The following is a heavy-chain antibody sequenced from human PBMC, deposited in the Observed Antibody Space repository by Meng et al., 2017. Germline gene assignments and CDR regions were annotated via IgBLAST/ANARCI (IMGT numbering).Heavy chain of an antibody. CDR1: GYTFTSYY. D-gene: IGHD1-26*01. CDR2: INPSGGST. J-gene: IGHJ6*02. V-gene: IGHV1-46*01. Sequence: ASVKVSCKASGYTFTSYYMHWVRQAPGQGLEWMGIINPSGGSTSYAQKFQGRVTMTRDTSTSTVYMELSSLRSEDTAVYYCARAKVVGATTIGGYYYYGMDVWGQGTTVTVSS. CDR3: ARAKVVGATTIGGYYYYGMDV.